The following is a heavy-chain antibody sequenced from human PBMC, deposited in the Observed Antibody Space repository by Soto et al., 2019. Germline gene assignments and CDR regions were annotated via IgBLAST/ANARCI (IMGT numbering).Heavy chain of an antibody. CDR3: ARVGYDILTGYYTSAFQH. J-gene: IGHJ1*01. V-gene: IGHV1-2*02. CDR1: GYTFTGYY. D-gene: IGHD3-9*01. CDR2: INPNSGGT. Sequence: ASVKVSCKASGYTFTGYYMHWVRRAPGQGLEWMGWINPNSGGTNYAQKFQGRVTMTRDTSISTAYMELSRLRSDDTAVYYCARVGYDILTGYYTSAFQHWGQGTLVTVSS.